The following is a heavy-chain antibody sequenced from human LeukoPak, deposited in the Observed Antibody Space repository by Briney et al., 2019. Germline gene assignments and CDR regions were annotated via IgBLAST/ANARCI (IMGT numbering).Heavy chain of an antibody. CDR1: GYTFTGYY. V-gene: IGHV1-2*02. D-gene: IGHD6-19*01. Sequence: ASVKVSCKASGYTFTGYYMHWVRQAPGQGLEWMGWINPNSGGTNYAQKFQGRVTMIRDTSISTAYMELSRLRSDDTAVYYCARWQWLENNWFDPWGQGTLVTVSS. CDR2: INPNSGGT. J-gene: IGHJ5*02. CDR3: ARWQWLENNWFDP.